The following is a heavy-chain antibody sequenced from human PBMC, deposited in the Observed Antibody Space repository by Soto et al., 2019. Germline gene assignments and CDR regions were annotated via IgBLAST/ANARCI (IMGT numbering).Heavy chain of an antibody. V-gene: IGHV4-39*01. Sequence: SATLSLTCTVSGDSISANPNYWGWIRQPPGKGLEWIGSTHYSGSTYYNPSLKSRVTISVDTSKNQFSLKLSSVTAADTAVYYCARRGGMTGTNWGQGTRVTVSS. D-gene: IGHD1-7*01. CDR2: THYSGST. J-gene: IGHJ4*02. CDR3: ARRGGMTGTN. CDR1: GDSISANPNY.